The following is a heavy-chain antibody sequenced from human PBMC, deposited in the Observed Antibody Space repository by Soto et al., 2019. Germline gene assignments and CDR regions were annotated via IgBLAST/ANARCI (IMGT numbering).Heavy chain of an antibody. CDR1: GGSISSSSYY. CDR2: IYYSGST. Sequence: SETLSLTCTVSGGSISSSSYYWGWIRQPPGKGLEWIGSIYYSGSTYYNPSLKSRVTISVDTSKNQFSLKLSSVTAADTAVYYCARLDPKYSSSWAYFDYWGQGTLVTVSS. CDR3: ARLDPKYSSSWAYFDY. D-gene: IGHD6-13*01. J-gene: IGHJ4*02. V-gene: IGHV4-39*01.